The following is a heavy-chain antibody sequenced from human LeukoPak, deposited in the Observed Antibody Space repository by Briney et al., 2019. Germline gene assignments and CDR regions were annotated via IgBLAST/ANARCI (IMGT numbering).Heavy chain of an antibody. Sequence: SETLSLTCTVSGGSITTSSYYWGWIRQPPGKGLEWIGIIYYSGSTYYNPSLKGRVTISVDTSKNQFSLKLSSVIAADTAVYYCARAFRARYFDLWGRGTLVTVSS. J-gene: IGHJ2*01. D-gene: IGHD2/OR15-2a*01. CDR3: ARAFRARYFDL. CDR2: IYYSGST. V-gene: IGHV4-39*01. CDR1: GGSITTSSYY.